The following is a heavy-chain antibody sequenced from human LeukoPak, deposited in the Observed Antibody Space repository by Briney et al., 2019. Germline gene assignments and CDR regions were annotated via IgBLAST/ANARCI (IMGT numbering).Heavy chain of an antibody. V-gene: IGHV4-59*01. Sequence: PSETLSLTCTVSGGSISSYYWSWIRHPPGKGLEWIGYIYYSGSTNYNPSLKSRVTISVDTSKNQFSLKLSSVTAADTAVYYCARDRGGVRGVIINYFDYWGQGTLVTVSS. CDR2: IYYSGST. J-gene: IGHJ4*02. CDR1: GGSISSYY. D-gene: IGHD3-10*01. CDR3: ARDRGGVRGVIINYFDY.